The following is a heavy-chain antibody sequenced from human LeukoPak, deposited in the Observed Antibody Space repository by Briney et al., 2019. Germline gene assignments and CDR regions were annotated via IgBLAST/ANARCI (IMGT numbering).Heavy chain of an antibody. J-gene: IGHJ3*02. D-gene: IGHD5-24*01. CDR2: TIPIFGTA. CDR3: ARGRRDGYMRDAFDI. V-gene: IGHV1-69*13. CDR1: GGTFSSYA. Sequence: ASVKVSCKASGGTFSSYAISWVRQAPGQGLEWMGGTIPIFGTANYAQKFQGRVTITADESTSTAYMELSSLRSEDTAVYYCARGRRDGYMRDAFDIWGQGTMVTVSS.